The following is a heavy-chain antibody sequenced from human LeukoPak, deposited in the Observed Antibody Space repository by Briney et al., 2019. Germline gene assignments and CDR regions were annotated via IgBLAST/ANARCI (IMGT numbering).Heavy chain of an antibody. D-gene: IGHD6-13*01. CDR1: GFTFSSYG. J-gene: IGHJ4*02. V-gene: IGHV3-30*02. Sequence: GGSLRLSCAASGFTFSSYGMHWVRQAPGKGLEWVAFIRYDGSNKYYADSVKGRFTISRDNSKNTLYLQMNSLRAEDTAVYYCAKDRSLYQYSSSWYYFDYWGQGTLVTVSS. CDR3: AKDRSLYQYSSSWYYFDY. CDR2: IRYDGSNK.